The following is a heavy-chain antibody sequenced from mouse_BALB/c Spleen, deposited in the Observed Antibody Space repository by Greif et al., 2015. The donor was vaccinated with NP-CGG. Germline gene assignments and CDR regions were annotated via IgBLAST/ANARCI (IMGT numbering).Heavy chain of an antibody. CDR1: GYGFTNYL. D-gene: IGHD2-4*01. Sequence: VQLQQSGAELVRPGTSVKVSCKASGYGFTNYLIEWVKQRPGQGLEWIGVINPGSGGTNYNEKFKGKATLTADKSSSTAYKQLGSLTSEDSAVNFCAREGDYGFAYWGLGTLVTVSA. J-gene: IGHJ3*01. CDR2: INPGSGGT. V-gene: IGHV1-54*01. CDR3: AREGDYGFAY.